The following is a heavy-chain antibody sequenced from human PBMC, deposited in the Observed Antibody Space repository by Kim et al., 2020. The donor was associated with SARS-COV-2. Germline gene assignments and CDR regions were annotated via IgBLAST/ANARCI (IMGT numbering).Heavy chain of an antibody. Sequence: YDPSLKSRGTMSIDTATNQFSLKLTSVTPADTAVYYCARGGGTARSFDYWGQGTLVIVSS. V-gene: IGHV4-4*07. CDR3: ARGGGTARSFDY. J-gene: IGHJ4*02. D-gene: IGHD1-7*01.